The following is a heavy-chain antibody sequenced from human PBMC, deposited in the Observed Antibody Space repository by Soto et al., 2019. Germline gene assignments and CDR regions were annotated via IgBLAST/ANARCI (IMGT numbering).Heavy chain of an antibody. CDR2: ISSSGGHS. CDR3: AKIEMGWFAQ. V-gene: IGHV3-23*01. J-gene: IGHJ5*02. Sequence: GGSMRLSCRVSGFSFFSYAMSWVRQAPGKGLEWVSTISSSGGHSYYADSVKGRFVVSRDNDKNTLYLHMNSLTGEDTAIYFCAKIEMGWFAQWGQGTQVTVSS. CDR1: GFSFFSYA. D-gene: IGHD2-8*01.